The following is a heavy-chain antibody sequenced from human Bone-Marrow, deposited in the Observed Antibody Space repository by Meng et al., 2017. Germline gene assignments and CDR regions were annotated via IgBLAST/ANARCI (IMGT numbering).Heavy chain of an antibody. D-gene: IGHD2-15*01. CDR2: IYYSGST. Sequence: QVQLQESGPRLVRPSQTLSLTCTVSGGSISSDGYYWSWIRQRPGKGLEWIGYIYYSGSTYYNPSLKSRVTMSVDTSKNQFSLKLSSVTAADTAIYYCARDNEDTVDYWGQGALVTVSS. CDR3: ARDNEDTVDY. J-gene: IGHJ4*02. CDR1: GGSISSDGYY. V-gene: IGHV4-31*03.